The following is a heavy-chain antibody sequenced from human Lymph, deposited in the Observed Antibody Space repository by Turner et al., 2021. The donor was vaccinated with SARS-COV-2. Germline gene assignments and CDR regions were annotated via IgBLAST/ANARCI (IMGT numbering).Heavy chain of an antibody. CDR1: GFTVSSNY. CDR3: ARVLPYGDYFDY. V-gene: IGHV3-53*01. D-gene: IGHD4-17*01. J-gene: IGHJ4*02. CDR2: IYSGGST. Sequence: EVQLVAPGGGLIKPGGSLRLSCAASGFTVSSNYMTWVRQAPGKGLEWVSLIYSGGSTYYADSVKGRFTISRDNSKNTLYLQMNSLRADDTAVYYCARVLPYGDYFDYWGQGTLVTVSS.